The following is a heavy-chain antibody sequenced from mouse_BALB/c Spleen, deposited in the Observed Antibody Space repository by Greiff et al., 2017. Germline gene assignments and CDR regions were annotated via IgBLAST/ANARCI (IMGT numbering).Heavy chain of an antibody. J-gene: IGHJ4*01. V-gene: IGHV2-9-2*01. CDR3: VSGSSAMDY. Sequence: VQLQESGPGLVAPSQSLSITCTVSGFSLTSYDISWIRQPPGKGLEWLGVIWTGGGTNYNSAFMSRLSISKDNSKSQVFLKMNSLQTDDTAIYYCVSGSSAMDYWGQGTSVTVSS. CDR2: IWTGGGT. CDR1: GFSLTSYD. D-gene: IGHD1-1*01.